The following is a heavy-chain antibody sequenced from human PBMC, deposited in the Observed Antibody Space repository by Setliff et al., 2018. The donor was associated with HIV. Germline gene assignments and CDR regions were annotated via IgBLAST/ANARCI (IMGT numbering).Heavy chain of an antibody. D-gene: IGHD6-13*01. V-gene: IGHV4-59*06. CDR2: IYNTGST. Sequence: PSETLSLTCTVSGGSISSYYWSWIRQPAGKGLEWIGYIYNTGSTYHSPSLESRVTISIDTSKNQFSLKLSSVTAADTAVYFCARGRGSSSSWPIDYWGQGTLVTVSS. CDR1: GGSISSYY. CDR3: ARGRGSSSSWPIDY. J-gene: IGHJ4*02.